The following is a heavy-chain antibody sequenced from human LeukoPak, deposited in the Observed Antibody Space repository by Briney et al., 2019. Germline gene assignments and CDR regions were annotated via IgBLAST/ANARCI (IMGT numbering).Heavy chain of an antibody. CDR3: ARGDIYNWNYEDY. J-gene: IGHJ4*02. Sequence: ASVKVSCKASGYTFTSHDINWVRQATGQGLEWMGWINPNRGNTGYAQKFQGRVTMTRNTSISTAYMELSSLRSEDTAVYYCARGDIYNWNYEDYWGQGTLVTVSS. V-gene: IGHV1-8*01. D-gene: IGHD1-7*01. CDR1: GYTFTSHD. CDR2: INPNRGNT.